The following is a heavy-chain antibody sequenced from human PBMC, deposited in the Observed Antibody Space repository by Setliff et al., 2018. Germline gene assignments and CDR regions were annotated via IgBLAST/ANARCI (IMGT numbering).Heavy chain of an antibody. Sequence: GESLKISCKGSGYSFTSYWIGWVRQMPGKGLEWMGMIYPEDSNIRYSPSFQGQVTISADRSINTAYLQWSSLKASDTAMYYCARHDPNYGDALDYWGQGTLVTVSS. V-gene: IGHV5-51*01. D-gene: IGHD4-17*01. J-gene: IGHJ4*02. CDR1: GYSFTSYW. CDR3: ARHDPNYGDALDY. CDR2: IYPEDSNI.